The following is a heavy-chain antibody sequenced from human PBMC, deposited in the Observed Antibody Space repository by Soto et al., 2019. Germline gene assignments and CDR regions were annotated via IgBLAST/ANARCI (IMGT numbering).Heavy chain of an antibody. CDR1: GGPISSGGYY. Sequence: SETLSLTCTVSGGPISSGGYYWSWIRQHPGKGLEWIGYIYYSGSTYYNPSLKSRVTISVDTSKNQFSLKLSSVTAADTAVYYCARWLRYYFDYWGQGTLVTVSS. CDR2: IYYSGST. D-gene: IGHD5-12*01. CDR3: ARWLRYYFDY. J-gene: IGHJ4*02. V-gene: IGHV4-31*03.